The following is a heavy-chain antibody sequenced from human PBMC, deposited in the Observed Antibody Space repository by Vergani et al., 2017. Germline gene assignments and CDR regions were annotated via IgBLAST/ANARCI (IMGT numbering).Heavy chain of an antibody. D-gene: IGHD5-12*01. Sequence: QVQLVQSGAEVKKPGASVKVSCKASGYTFSTYGISWVRQAPGQGLEWMGWISAYNGNTNYPEKFQGRLTMTTDTSTRTAYMELRSLRSDDTAVYYCAKKWLTNEEVDSWGQGTLVTVSS. CDR3: AKKWLTNEEVDS. V-gene: IGHV1-18*01. J-gene: IGHJ4*02. CDR2: ISAYNGNT. CDR1: GYTFSTYG.